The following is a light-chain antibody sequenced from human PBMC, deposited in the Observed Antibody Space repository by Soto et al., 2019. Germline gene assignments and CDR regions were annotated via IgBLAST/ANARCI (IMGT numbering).Light chain of an antibody. CDR1: QDISNY. V-gene: IGKV1-39*01. J-gene: IGKJ1*01. Sequence: DIQMTQSPSSLSASVGYRVTITCQASQDISNYLNWYQQKPGKAPKLLIYAASSLQSGVPSRFSGSGSGTDFTLTISSLQPEDFATYYCQQSYSTPWTFGQGTKVDIK. CDR3: QQSYSTPWT. CDR2: AAS.